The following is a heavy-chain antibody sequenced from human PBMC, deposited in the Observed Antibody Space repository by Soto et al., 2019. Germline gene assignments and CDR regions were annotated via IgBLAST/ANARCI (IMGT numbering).Heavy chain of an antibody. J-gene: IGHJ5*02. V-gene: IGHV3-23*01. D-gene: IGHD2-15*01. Sequence: GEALRLSCAASGFTFSSYAMSWVRQAPGKGLEWVSAISDSGGSTYYADSVKGRFTISRDNSKNTLYLQMSSLRAEDTAVYYCAKAPGYCSGGSCPRWFDTRGQRTPVTVSS. CDR2: ISDSGGST. CDR1: GFTFSSYA. CDR3: AKAPGYCSGGSCPRWFDT.